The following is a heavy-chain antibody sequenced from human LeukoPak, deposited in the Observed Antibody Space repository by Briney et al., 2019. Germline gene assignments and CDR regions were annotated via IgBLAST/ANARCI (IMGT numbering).Heavy chain of an antibody. CDR2: INHSGST. D-gene: IGHD4-17*01. J-gene: IGHJ4*02. CDR3: ARITVTHGEYYFDY. V-gene: IGHV4-34*01. Sequence: SETLSLTCAVYGGSFSGYYWSWIRQPPGKGLEWIGEINHSGSTKYSPSLKSRVTISVDTSKNQFSLKLSSVTAADTAVYYCARITVTHGEYYFDYWGQGTLVTVSS. CDR1: GGSFSGYY.